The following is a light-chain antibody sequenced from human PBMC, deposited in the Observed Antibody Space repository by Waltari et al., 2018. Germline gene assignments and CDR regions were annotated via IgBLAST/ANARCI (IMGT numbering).Light chain of an antibody. CDR3: QQFGTSQWT. V-gene: IGKV3-20*01. CDR1: QSVSSSY. J-gene: IGKJ1*01. CDR2: GAS. Sequence: EIVLTQSPGTLSLSSGERATLSCRASQSVSSSYLAWYQQKPGQAPRLLVYGASSRATGIPDRFSGSGSGTDFTLTINRLEPEDFAVYYCQQFGTSQWTFGQGTKVEIK.